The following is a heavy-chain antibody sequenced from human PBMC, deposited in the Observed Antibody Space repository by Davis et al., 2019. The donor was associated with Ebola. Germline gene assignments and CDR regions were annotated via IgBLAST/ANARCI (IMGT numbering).Heavy chain of an antibody. J-gene: IGHJ6*02. CDR1: GYTFTSYG. V-gene: IGHV1-18*01. D-gene: IGHD3-3*01. CDR3: AREMLPDITIFGVVNNYYYYYGMDV. CDR2: ISAYNGNT. Sequence: AASVKVSCKASGYTFTSYGISWVRQAPGQGLEWMGWISAYNGNTNYAQKLQGRVTMTTDTSTSTAYMELSSLRAEDTAVYYCAREMLPDITIFGVVNNYYYYYGMDVWGQGTTVTVSS.